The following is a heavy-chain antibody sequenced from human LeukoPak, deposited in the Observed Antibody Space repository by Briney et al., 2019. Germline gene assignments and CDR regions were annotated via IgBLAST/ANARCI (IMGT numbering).Heavy chain of an antibody. CDR3: TTVNPDSSGYYRRYYYYGMDV. Sequence: GGSLRLSCAASGFTFSNAWMSWVRQAPGKGLEWVGRIKSKTDGGTTDYAAPVKGRFTISRDDSKNTLYLQMNSLKTEDTAVYYCTTVNPDSSGYYRRYYYYGMDVWGQGTRSPSP. CDR1: GFTFSNAW. J-gene: IGHJ6*02. CDR2: IKSKTDGGTT. D-gene: IGHD3-22*01. V-gene: IGHV3-15*01.